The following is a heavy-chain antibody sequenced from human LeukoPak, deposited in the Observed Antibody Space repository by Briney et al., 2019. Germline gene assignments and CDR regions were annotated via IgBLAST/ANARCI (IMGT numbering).Heavy chain of an antibody. J-gene: IGHJ4*02. D-gene: IGHD3-3*01. Sequence: GGSLRLSCAPSGFTFSRHGMRWVRQAPGKGLEWVAIISNDGSRKYYAHSVEGRFTISRDNSKNTLYPQMDSLRAEDTVVYYCARDRAWNYFDYWGQGTLVTVSS. CDR3: ARDRAWNYFDY. CDR1: GFTFSRHG. V-gene: IGHV3-30*03. CDR2: ISNDGSRK.